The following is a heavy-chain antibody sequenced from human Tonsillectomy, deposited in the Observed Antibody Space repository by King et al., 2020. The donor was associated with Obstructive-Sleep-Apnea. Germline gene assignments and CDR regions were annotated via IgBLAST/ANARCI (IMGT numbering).Heavy chain of an antibody. Sequence: VKLVESGGGVVQPGRSLRLSCAASGFTFNTYGMHWVRQAPGKGLEWVAFISFDSAKKTYADSVKGRFSVSRDNSKNTMFPQMDSLRAEDTAMYYCARDVLGKSCWEARTYWGQGTLVTVSS. V-gene: IGHV3-33*01. CDR1: GFTFNTYG. D-gene: IGHD1-26*01. CDR3: ARDVLGKSCWEARTY. CDR2: ISFDSAKK. J-gene: IGHJ4*02.